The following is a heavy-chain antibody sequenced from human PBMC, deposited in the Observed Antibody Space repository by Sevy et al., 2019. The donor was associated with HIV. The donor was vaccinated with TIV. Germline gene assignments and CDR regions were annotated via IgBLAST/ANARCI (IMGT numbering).Heavy chain of an antibody. J-gene: IGHJ4*02. CDR1: GGSISSYY. V-gene: IGHV4-4*07. CDR3: ARTLKTDYYYVWGSYHYFDY. CDR2: IYTSGST. Sequence: SENLSLTCTVSGGSISSYYWSWIRQPAGKGLEWFGRIYTSGSTNYNPSLKSRVTMSVDTSKNQFSLKLSSVTAADTAVYYCARTLKTDYYYVWGSYHYFDYWGQGTLVTVSS. D-gene: IGHD3-16*02.